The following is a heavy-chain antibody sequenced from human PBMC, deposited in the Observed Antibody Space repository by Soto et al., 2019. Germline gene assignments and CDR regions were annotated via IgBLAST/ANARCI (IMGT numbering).Heavy chain of an antibody. CDR1: GFTFSSYS. Sequence: EVQLVESGGGLVKPGGSLRLSCAASGFTFSSYSMNWVRQAPGKGLEWVSSISSSSSYIYYADSVKGRFTISRDNAKNSLYLQMNSLRAEDTAVYYCAREYDSSGYYDHDAFDLWGQGTMVTVSS. J-gene: IGHJ3*01. CDR3: AREYDSSGYYDHDAFDL. D-gene: IGHD3-22*01. V-gene: IGHV3-21*01. CDR2: ISSSSSYI.